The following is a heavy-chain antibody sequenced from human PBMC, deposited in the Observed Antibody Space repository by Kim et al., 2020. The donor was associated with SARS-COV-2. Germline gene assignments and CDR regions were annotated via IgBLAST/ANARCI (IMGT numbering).Heavy chain of an antibody. CDR2: K. Sequence: KYYVDSVKGRVTISSDNAKNSLYLQSNIQRAEDTAIYYCARDEYGDPFDYWGQGTLVTVSS. V-gene: IGHV3-7*04. J-gene: IGHJ4*02. CDR3: ARDEYGDPFDY. D-gene: IGHD7-27*01.